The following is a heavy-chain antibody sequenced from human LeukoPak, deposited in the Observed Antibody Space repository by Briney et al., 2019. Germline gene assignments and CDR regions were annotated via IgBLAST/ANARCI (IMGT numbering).Heavy chain of an antibody. D-gene: IGHD3-22*01. J-gene: IGHJ4*02. CDR2: ISSSSSYI. CDR3: ARRAPLSSSKDSSGYYSDY. Sequence: GGSLRLSCAASGFTFSNYNMNWVRQTPGKGLEWVSFISSSSSYISYRDSVKGRFTISRDNAKNSLYLQMNSLRAEDTAVYYCARRAPLSSSKDSSGYYSDYWGQGTQVTVSS. V-gene: IGHV3-21*01. CDR1: GFTFSNYN.